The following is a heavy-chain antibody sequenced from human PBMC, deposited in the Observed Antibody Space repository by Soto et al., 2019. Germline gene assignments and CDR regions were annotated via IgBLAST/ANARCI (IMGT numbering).Heavy chain of an antibody. Sequence: QVQLVQSGAAVKKPGSSVRVSCKASGGTFNSYAFSWVRQSPGQGLEWVGRVIPLRGTTNLAQKFQGRVTITAHEATSRVYMGVSRMRSETTAVNYCATVRDGYQAYYEYGMDVWGQGTTVSAS. CDR2: VIPLRGTT. J-gene: IGHJ6*02. V-gene: IGHV1-69*01. CDR1: GGTFNSYA. CDR3: ATVRDGYQAYYEYGMDV. D-gene: IGHD3-16*01.